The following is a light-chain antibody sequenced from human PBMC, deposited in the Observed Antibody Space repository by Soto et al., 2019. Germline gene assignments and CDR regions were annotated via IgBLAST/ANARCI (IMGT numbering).Light chain of an antibody. J-gene: IGKJ1*01. CDR3: QQYNNWWT. CDR2: GAS. Sequence: EVVMTQSPATLSMSPGERATLSCRASQSVSSSLAWYQQKPGQAPRLLICGASTRATGIPDRFSGSGSETEFTLTISRLQDEAFAIYYCQQYNNWWTFGQGTKVEIK. CDR1: QSVSSS. V-gene: IGKV3-15*01.